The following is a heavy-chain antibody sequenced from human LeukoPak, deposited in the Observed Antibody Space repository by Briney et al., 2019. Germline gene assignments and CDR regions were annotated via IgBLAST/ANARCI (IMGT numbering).Heavy chain of an antibody. D-gene: IGHD3-22*01. Sequence: ASVKVSCKASGYTFTSYGFTWVRQAPGQGLEWMGIINPSGGYTNYAQKSQGRVTMTRDTSTSTVYMELSSLRSEDTAVYYCARGLHLRYYDRSGYFDYWGQGTLVTVSS. CDR2: INPSGGYT. CDR3: ARGLHLRYYDRSGYFDY. CDR1: GYTFTSYG. J-gene: IGHJ4*02. V-gene: IGHV1-46*01.